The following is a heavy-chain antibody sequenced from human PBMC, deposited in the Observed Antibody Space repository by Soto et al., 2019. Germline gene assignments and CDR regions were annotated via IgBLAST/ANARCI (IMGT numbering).Heavy chain of an antibody. D-gene: IGHD3-3*01. V-gene: IGHV1-18*01. CDR1: GYTFTSYG. J-gene: IGHJ4*02. CDR3: ATSQYYDFWKLDY. Sequence: QVQLVQSGAEVKKPGASVKVSCKASGYTFTSYGISWVRQAPGQGLEWRGWLSAYNGNTNYAQTLQGRVTMTTDTSASKAYMELRSLRSDDTAVYYCATSQYYDFWKLDYWGQGTLVTVSS. CDR2: LSAYNGNT.